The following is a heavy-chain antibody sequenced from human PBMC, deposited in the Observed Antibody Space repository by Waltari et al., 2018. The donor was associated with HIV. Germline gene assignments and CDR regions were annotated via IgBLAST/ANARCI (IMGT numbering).Heavy chain of an antibody. V-gene: IGHV3-72*01. CDR1: GFIFSDHY. D-gene: IGHD3-10*01. CDR3: VRGPVVGNYYSGMDV. CDR2: TRNQVNGYAT. J-gene: IGHJ6*02. Sequence: DVQMVESGGGLVQPGGSLRLSCVGSGFIFSDHYMDWVRQAPGKGLEGVGRTRNQVNGYATEYAASVEGRFSISRDDSKNSVSLQMNGLKTDDTAVYYCVRGPVVGNYYSGMDVWGQGTTVIVSS.